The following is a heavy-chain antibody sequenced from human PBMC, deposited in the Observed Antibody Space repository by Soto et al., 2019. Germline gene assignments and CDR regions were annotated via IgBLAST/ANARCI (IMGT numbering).Heavy chain of an antibody. CDR1: GDSISPYF. D-gene: IGHD6-19*01. Sequence: QVQLQESGPGLVKPSETLSLTCNVSGDSISPYFWSWIRQPPGKGLEFIAYIYYRGNTNYNPSLKIRATISVDTSKNQFSLNLNSVTAADTAMYYCARHQYLSGWSSPFDLWGQGTMVTVSS. V-gene: IGHV4-59*08. J-gene: IGHJ3*01. CDR2: IYYRGNT. CDR3: ARHQYLSGWSSPFDL.